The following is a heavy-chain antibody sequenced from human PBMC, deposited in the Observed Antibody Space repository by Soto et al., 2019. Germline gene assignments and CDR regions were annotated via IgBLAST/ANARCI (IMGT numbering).Heavy chain of an antibody. V-gene: IGHV3-30-3*01. Sequence: GGSLRLSCAAAGFTFSSYAMHWVRQAPGKGLEWVAVISYDGRNKYYADSVKGRFTISRDNSKNTLYLQMNSLRAEDTAVYYCAREIERLLGYWGQGTLVTVSS. D-gene: IGHD3-3*01. J-gene: IGHJ4*02. CDR2: ISYDGRNK. CDR3: AREIERLLGY. CDR1: GFTFSSYA.